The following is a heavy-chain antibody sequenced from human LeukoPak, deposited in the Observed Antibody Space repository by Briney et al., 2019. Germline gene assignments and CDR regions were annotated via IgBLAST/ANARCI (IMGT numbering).Heavy chain of an antibody. CDR2: FIAVSVTT. V-gene: IGHV3-23*05. J-gene: IGHJ6*02. D-gene: IGHD3-16*01. CDR3: ARNQQLGGHSYYYYGMDV. CDR1: GFTSIAYA. Sequence: GGSLRLSCVGSGFTSIAYALTWARQAPGKGLEWVSGFIAVSVTTYYADSVKGRFTISRDNSKNTLYLQMNSLRADDTAIYYCARNQQLGGHSYYYYGMDVWGQGTTVTVSS.